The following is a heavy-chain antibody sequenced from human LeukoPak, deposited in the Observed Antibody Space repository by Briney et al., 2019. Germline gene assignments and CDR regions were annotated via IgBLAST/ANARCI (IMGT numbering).Heavy chain of an antibody. V-gene: IGHV4-59*01. CDR1: GGSISSYY. CDR3: ARDRIAARLPYYYYYGMDV. D-gene: IGHD6-6*01. Sequence: PSETLSLTCTVSGGSISSYYWSWLRQPPGKGLEWIGYIYYSGSTNYNPSLKSRVTISVDTSKNQFSLKLSSVTAADTAVYYCARDRIAARLPYYYYYGMDVWGQGTTVTVSS. CDR2: IYYSGST. J-gene: IGHJ6*02.